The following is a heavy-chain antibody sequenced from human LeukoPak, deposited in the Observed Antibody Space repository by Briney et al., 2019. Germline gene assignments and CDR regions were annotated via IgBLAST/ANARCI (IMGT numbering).Heavy chain of an antibody. V-gene: IGHV4-38-2*02. J-gene: IGHJ2*01. Sequence: SETLSLTCTVSGYSISSGYYWGWIRQPPGKGLEWIGSIYHSGSTYYNPSLKSRVTISVDTSKNQFSLKLSSVTAADTAVYYCAREPLDSNYDPYFDLWGRGTLVTVSS. CDR1: GYSISSGYY. D-gene: IGHD4-11*01. CDR2: IYHSGST. CDR3: AREPLDSNYDPYFDL.